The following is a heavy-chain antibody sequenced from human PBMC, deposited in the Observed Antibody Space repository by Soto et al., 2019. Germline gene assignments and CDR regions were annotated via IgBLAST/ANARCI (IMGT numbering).Heavy chain of an antibody. CDR3: ARDGNRGFDMGV. Sequence: EVQVVESGGGLVQPGGSLRLSCEGSGFTFSTYNMDWVRQAPGKGLEWVSYITNTGGTIYYADSVRGRFTISRDNAKNTLFLQMNSLRDDDTAVYYCARDGNRGFDMGVWGQGTTVTVSS. V-gene: IGHV3-48*02. CDR2: ITNTGGTI. CDR1: GFTFSTYN. J-gene: IGHJ6*02.